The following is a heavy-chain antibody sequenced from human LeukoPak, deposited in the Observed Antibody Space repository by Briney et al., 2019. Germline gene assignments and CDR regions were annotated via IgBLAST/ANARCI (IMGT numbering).Heavy chain of an antibody. Sequence: GGSLRLSCAASGFTFSSYAMSWVRQAPGKGLEWVSAISGSGDKAYYADSVKGRFTISRDNAKNSLYLQMNSLRAEDTAVYYCARAGYCSSTSCYYFNYWGQGTLVTVSS. CDR2: ISGSGDKA. J-gene: IGHJ4*02. V-gene: IGHV3-23*01. CDR1: GFTFSSYA. CDR3: ARAGYCSSTSCYYFNY. D-gene: IGHD2-2*01.